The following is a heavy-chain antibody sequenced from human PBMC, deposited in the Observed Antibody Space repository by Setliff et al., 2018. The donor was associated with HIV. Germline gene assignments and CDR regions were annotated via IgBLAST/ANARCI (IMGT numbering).Heavy chain of an antibody. V-gene: IGHV4-31*03. CDR3: ASQPAYSTDWYPPGYFDF. D-gene: IGHD6-19*01. Sequence: PSETLSLTCTVSGGSINSGGYYWSWIRQHPGRGLEWIGYIYYSGSTYYNPSLKSRVTISVDTSKNQFSLKLSSVTAADTAVYYCASQPAYSTDWYPPGYFDFWGQGTLVTVSS. CDR2: IYYSGST. J-gene: IGHJ4*02. CDR1: GGSINSGGYY.